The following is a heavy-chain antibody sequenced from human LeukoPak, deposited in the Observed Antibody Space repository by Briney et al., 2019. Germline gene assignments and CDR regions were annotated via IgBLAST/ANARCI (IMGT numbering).Heavy chain of an antibody. J-gene: IGHJ4*02. CDR3: AKDLAAAGLFDY. CDR2: ISYDGSNK. Sequence: GGSLRLSCAASGLTFSGYGMHWVRQAPGKGLEWVAVISYDGSNKYYADSVKGRFTISRDNSKNTLYLQMNSLRAEDTAVYYCAKDLAAAGLFDYWGQGTLVTVSS. V-gene: IGHV3-30*18. D-gene: IGHD6-13*01. CDR1: GLTFSGYG.